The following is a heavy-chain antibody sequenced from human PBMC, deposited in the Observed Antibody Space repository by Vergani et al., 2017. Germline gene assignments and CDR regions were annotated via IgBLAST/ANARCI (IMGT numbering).Heavy chain of an antibody. Sequence: QVQLVQSGAEVKKPGSSVKVSCKASGGTFSSYAISWVRQAPGQGLEWMGGIIPIFGTANYAQKFQGRVTSTADESPSTAYMELSSLRSEDTAVYYCARVHLRDGYNYSKGYFDYWGQGTLVTVSS. V-gene: IGHV1-69*01. CDR1: GGTFSSYA. CDR3: ARVHLRDGYNYSKGYFDY. J-gene: IGHJ4*02. D-gene: IGHD5-24*01. CDR2: IIPIFGTA.